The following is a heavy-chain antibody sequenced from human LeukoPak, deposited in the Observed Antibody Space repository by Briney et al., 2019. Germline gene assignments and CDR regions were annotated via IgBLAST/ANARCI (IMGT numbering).Heavy chain of an antibody. D-gene: IGHD3-10*01. J-gene: IGHJ6*03. CDR1: GFTFSSYD. CDR3: ARGPSYYYGSGCYPYYYYMDV. V-gene: IGHV3-13*01. Sequence: PGGSLRLSCAASGFTFSSYDMHWVRQATGKGLEWVSAIGTAGDTYYPGSVKGRFTISRENAKNSLYLQMNSLRAGDTAVYYCARGPSYYYGSGCYPYYYYMDVWGKGTTVTVSS. CDR2: IGTAGDT.